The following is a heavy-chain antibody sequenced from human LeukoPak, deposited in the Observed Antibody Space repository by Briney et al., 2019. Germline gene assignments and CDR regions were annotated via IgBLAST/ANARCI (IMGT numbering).Heavy chain of an antibody. V-gene: IGHV1-18*01. CDR3: ARDEIAVAGTPFDY. D-gene: IGHD6-19*01. Sequence: ASVKVSCKASGGTFSHYAISWVRQAPGQGLEWMGWISAYNGNTNYAQKLQGRVTMTTDTSTSTAYMELRSLRSDDTAVYYCARDEIAVAGTPFDYWGQGTLVTVSS. CDR2: ISAYNGNT. J-gene: IGHJ4*02. CDR1: GGTFSHYA.